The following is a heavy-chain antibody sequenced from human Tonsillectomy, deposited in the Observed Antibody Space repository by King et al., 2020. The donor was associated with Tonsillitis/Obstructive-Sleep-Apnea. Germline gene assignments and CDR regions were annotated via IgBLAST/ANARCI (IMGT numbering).Heavy chain of an antibody. J-gene: IGHJ5*02. V-gene: IGHV4-4*02. CDR2: IYHSGST. D-gene: IGHD2-2*01. CDR1: GDSINSTNW. Sequence: QLQESGPGLVKPSGTLSLTCAVAGDSINSTNWWSWVRPPPGKGLEWIGEIYHSGSTNYNPSLKSRVTISVDKSKNQFSLKLNSVTAADTAVYFCARGTGYCASTNCLGGWFDPWGQGTLVTVSS. CDR3: ARGTGYCASTNCLGGWFDP.